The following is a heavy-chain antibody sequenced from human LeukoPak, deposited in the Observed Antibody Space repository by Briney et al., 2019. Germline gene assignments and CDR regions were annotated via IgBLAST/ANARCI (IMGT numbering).Heavy chain of an antibody. CDR1: GYSFTSYW. CDR2: IYPGDSDT. Sequence: GESLKISCKGSGYSFTSYWIGWVRQMPGKGLEWMGIIYPGDSDTRYSPSFQGQVTISADKSISTAYLQWSSLKASDTAMYYCALALRVIAVAGTWWGGDYWGQGTLVTVSS. V-gene: IGHV5-51*01. J-gene: IGHJ4*02. CDR3: ALALRVIAVAGTWWGGDY. D-gene: IGHD6-19*01.